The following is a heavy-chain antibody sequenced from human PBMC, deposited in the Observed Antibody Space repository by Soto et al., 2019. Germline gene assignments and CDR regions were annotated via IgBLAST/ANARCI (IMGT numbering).Heavy chain of an antibody. CDR1: GFTFSNAW. V-gene: IGHV3-15*07. J-gene: IGHJ4*02. Sequence: GGSLRLSCAASGFTFSNAWMNWVRQAPGKGLEWVGRIKSKTDGGTTDYAAPVKGRFTISRDDSKNTLYLQMNSLKTEDTAVYYCTTDLWFGELTDENQSLFDYWGQGTLVTVSS. CDR2: IKSKTDGGTT. D-gene: IGHD3-10*01. CDR3: TTDLWFGELTDENQSLFDY.